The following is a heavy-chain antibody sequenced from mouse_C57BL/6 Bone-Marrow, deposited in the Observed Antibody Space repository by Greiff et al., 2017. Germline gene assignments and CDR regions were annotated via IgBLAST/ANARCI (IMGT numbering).Heavy chain of an antibody. D-gene: IGHD2-3*01. J-gene: IGHJ1*03. V-gene: IGHV1-69*01. CDR3: ARCPYDGYYVYWYFDV. CDR1: GYTFTSYW. CDR2: IDPSDSYT. Sequence: QVQLKQPGAELVMPGASVKLSCKASGYTFTSYWMHWVKQRPGQGLEWIGEIDPSDSYTNYNQKFKGKSTLTVDKSSSTAYMQLSSLTSEDSAVYYCARCPYDGYYVYWYFDVGGTGTTVTVSS.